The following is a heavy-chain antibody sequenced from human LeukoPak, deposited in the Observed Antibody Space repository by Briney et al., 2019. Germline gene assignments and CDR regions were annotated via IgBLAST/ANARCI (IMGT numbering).Heavy chain of an antibody. D-gene: IGHD2-15*01. V-gene: IGHV5-51*01. CDR2: IYPGDSDT. Sequence: GESLQISCKGSGYSFTSYWIGWVRQMPGKGLEWMRIIYPGDSDTRYSPSFQGQVTISADKSISTAYLQWSSLKASDTAMYYCARRVGYCSGGSCHARDWFDPWGQGTLVTVSS. CDR3: ARRVGYCSGGSCHARDWFDP. CDR1: GYSFTSYW. J-gene: IGHJ5*02.